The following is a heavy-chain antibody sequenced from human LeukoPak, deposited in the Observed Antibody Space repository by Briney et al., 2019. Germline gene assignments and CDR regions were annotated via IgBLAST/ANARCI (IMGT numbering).Heavy chain of an antibody. CDR3: AREVDDYHSRDYSIDAFDI. Sequence: ASVKVSCKASGGTFSSYTISWVRQAPGQRLEWMGRIIPIFGTANYAQKFQGRVTITTDESTNTAYMELSSLRSDDTAVYYCAREVDDYHSRDYSIDAFDIWGQGTMVTVSS. D-gene: IGHD3-22*01. J-gene: IGHJ3*02. V-gene: IGHV1-69*05. CDR1: GGTFSSYT. CDR2: IIPIFGTA.